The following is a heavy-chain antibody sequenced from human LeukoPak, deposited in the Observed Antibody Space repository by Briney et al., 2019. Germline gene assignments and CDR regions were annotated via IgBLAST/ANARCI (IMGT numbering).Heavy chain of an antibody. V-gene: IGHV1-69*05. CDR1: GGTFSSYA. CDR2: IIPIFGTA. CDR3: ASAYSSSWYRASPNWFDP. D-gene: IGHD6-13*01. J-gene: IGHJ5*02. Sequence: ASVKVSCKASGGTFSSYAISWVRQAPGQGFEWMGGIIPIFGTANYAQKFQGRVTITTDESTSTAYMELSSLRSEDTAVYYCASAYSSSWYRASPNWFDPWGQGTLVTVSS.